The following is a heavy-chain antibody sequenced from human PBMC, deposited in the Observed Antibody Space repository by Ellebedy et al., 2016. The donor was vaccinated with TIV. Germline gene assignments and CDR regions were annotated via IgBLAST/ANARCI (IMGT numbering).Heavy chain of an antibody. CDR1: GYSFSNYA. D-gene: IGHD4-23*01. CDR2: IDTNTGIP. CDR3: AREGKIRDRRLYGMDA. Sequence: AASVKVSCKASGYSFSNYAINWARQARGQGLEWMGWIDTNTGIPTYVRGFTGRFVFSLDTSVSTAYLQINSLRPDDTAVYYCAREGKIRDRRLYGMDAWGQGTTVMVSS. J-gene: IGHJ6*02. V-gene: IGHV7-4-1*02.